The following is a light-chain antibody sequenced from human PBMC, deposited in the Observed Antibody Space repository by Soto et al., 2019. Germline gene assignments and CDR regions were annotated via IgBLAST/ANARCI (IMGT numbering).Light chain of an antibody. CDR2: DAA. J-gene: IGKJ1*01. CDR1: QSISSW. Sequence: DIQMTQSPSTLSASVGDRVTITCRASQSISSWLAWYQQKPGKAPKLLIYDAASLESGVPSRVSGSGSGTEFTLPLSSLQPDDFATYYCQQYNSYSATFGRGTKVEI. V-gene: IGKV1-5*01. CDR3: QQYNSYSAT.